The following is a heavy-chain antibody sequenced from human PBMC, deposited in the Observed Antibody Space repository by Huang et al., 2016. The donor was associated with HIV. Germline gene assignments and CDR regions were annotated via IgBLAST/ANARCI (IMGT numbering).Heavy chain of an antibody. V-gene: IGHV4-34*02. Sequence: QVQLQQWGAELLKPSETLSLTCAVSGGSFSGHYWTWIRQPPGRGLEGNREISDSVSPTHNPSLKSRCTISGETSQSQFSLKLNSVTAAETAIYYCARMFKYDSGGYWGNDAFDIWGQGTMVTVSS. CDR2: ISDSVSP. CDR1: GGSFSGHY. J-gene: IGHJ3*02. D-gene: IGHD3-22*01. CDR3: ARMFKYDSGGYWGNDAFDI.